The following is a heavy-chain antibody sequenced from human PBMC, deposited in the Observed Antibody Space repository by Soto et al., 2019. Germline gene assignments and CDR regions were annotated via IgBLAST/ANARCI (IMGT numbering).Heavy chain of an antibody. V-gene: IGHV3-74*01. Sequence: EVQLVESGGGLVQPGGSLRLSCAASGFTFSSYWMHWVRQAPGKGLVWVSRINSDGSSTNYADSVKGRFTISRDNAKNTLYLQMNSLRAEDTAVYYCARLSMLRGVIADYWGQGTLVTVSS. J-gene: IGHJ4*02. CDR2: INSDGSST. CDR3: ARLSMLRGVIADY. D-gene: IGHD3-10*01. CDR1: GFTFSSYW.